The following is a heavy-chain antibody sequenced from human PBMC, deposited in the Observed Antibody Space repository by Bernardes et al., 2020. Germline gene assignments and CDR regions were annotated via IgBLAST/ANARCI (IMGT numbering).Heavy chain of an antibody. CDR1: GFTFSSYD. J-gene: IGHJ6*04. D-gene: IGHD4-17*01. V-gene: IGHV3-13*01. CDR3: ARVDGDPNYYYGMDV. Sequence: GGSLRLSCAASGFTFSSYDMHWVRQATGKGLEWVSAIGTAGDTYYPGSVKGRFTISRENAKNSLYLQMNSLRAGDTAVYYCARVDGDPNYYYGMDVWGKGTTVTVSS. CDR2: IGTAGDT.